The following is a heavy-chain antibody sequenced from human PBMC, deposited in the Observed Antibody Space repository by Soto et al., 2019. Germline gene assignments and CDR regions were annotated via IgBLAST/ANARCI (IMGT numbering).Heavy chain of an antibody. CDR3: ARAHYGDYGYGMDV. V-gene: IGHV4-30-2*01. CDR1: GGSISSGGYS. D-gene: IGHD4-17*01. Sequence: QLQLQESGSGLVKPSQNLSLTWAVSGGSISSGGYSWSWIRQPPGKGLEWIGYIYHSGSTYYNPSLKSRVTISVDRSKNQFSLKLSSVTAADTAVYYCARAHYGDYGYGMDVWGQGTTVTVSS. CDR2: IYHSGST. J-gene: IGHJ6*02.